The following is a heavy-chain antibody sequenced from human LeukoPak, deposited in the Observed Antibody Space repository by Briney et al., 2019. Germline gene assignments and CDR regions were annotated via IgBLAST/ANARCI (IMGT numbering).Heavy chain of an antibody. CDR1: GYTFTSYG. Sequence: ASVKVSCKASGYTFTSYGISWVRQAPGQGLEWMGWISAYNGNTNYAQKLQGRVTMTTDTSTSTAYRELRSLRSDDTAVYYCARDICGGDCYSAYWGQGTLVTVSS. J-gene: IGHJ4*02. CDR3: ARDICGGDCYSAY. V-gene: IGHV1-18*01. CDR2: ISAYNGNT. D-gene: IGHD2-21*01.